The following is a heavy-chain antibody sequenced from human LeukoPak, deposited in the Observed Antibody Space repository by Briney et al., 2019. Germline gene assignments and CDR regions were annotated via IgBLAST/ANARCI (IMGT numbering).Heavy chain of an antibody. V-gene: IGHV1-69*05. CDR3: AMGLMSDDAFDI. CDR1: GGTFSSYA. J-gene: IGHJ3*02. CDR2: IIPIFGTA. Sequence: GASVKVSCKASGGTFSSYAISWVRQAPGQGLEWMGGIIPIFGTANYAQKFQGRVTITTDESTSTAYMELSSLRSEDTAVYYCAMGLMSDDAFDIWGQGTMVTVSS. D-gene: IGHD1-26*01.